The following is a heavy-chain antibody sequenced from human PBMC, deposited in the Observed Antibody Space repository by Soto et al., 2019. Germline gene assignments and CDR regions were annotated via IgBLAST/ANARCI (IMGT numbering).Heavy chain of an antibody. CDR1: GFTFSSYW. D-gene: IGHD2-21*02. J-gene: IGHJ6*02. CDR3: ARDPSVVVTAIHYYYYDGMDV. CDR2: IKQDGSEK. V-gene: IGHV3-7*04. Sequence: EVQLVESGGGLVQPGGSLRLSCAASGFTFSSYWMSWVRQAPGKGLEWVANIKQDGSEKYYVDSVKGRCTISRDNAKNSLYLPVNSVRVEDTAVYYCARDPSVVVTAIHYYYYDGMDVWGQGTTVTVSS.